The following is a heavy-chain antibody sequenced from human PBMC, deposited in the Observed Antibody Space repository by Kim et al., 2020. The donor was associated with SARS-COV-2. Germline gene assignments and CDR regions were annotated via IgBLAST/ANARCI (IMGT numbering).Heavy chain of an antibody. CDR2: IKQDRSET. CDR1: GFTFSSYW. D-gene: IGHD3-10*01. Sequence: GGSLRLSCAASGFTFSSYWMSWVRQAPGKGLEWVANIKQDRSETYYADSVKGRFTISRDNAKNSLYLQLNSLRADDTAIYYCARDRRWFGETNGMDAWGQGTTVTVSS. CDR3: ARDRRWFGETNGMDA. J-gene: IGHJ6*02. V-gene: IGHV3-7*01.